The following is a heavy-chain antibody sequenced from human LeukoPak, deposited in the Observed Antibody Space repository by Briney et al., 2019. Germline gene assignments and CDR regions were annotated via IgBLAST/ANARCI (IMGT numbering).Heavy chain of an antibody. J-gene: IGHJ6*02. Sequence: SETLSLTCTVSGGSISSYYWSWIRQPPGKGLEWIGYIYYSGSTNYNPSLKSRVTISVDTSKNQFSLKLSSVTAADTAVYYCARDIVVVPAADHYYYGMDVWGQGTTVTVSS. CDR3: ARDIVVVPAADHYYYGMDV. D-gene: IGHD2-2*01. V-gene: IGHV4-59*12. CDR2: IYYSGST. CDR1: GGSISSYY.